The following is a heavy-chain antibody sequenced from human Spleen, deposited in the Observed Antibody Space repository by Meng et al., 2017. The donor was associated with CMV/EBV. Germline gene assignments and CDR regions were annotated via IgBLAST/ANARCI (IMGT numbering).Heavy chain of an antibody. D-gene: IGHD6-6*01. Sequence: GSLRLSCATSGLNFKIYGMHWVRQLPGKGLEWVALIWYDGSNKYYGDSVKGRFTISRDISKNTLYLQMNSLRAEDTAVYYCAKCSSSSSAYYYGMDVWGQGTTVTVSS. CDR2: IWYDGSNK. J-gene: IGHJ6*02. CDR1: GLNFKIYG. V-gene: IGHV3-33*06. CDR3: AKCSSSSSAYYYGMDV.